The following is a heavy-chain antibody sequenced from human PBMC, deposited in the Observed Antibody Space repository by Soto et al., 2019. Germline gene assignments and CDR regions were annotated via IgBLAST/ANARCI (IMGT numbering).Heavy chain of an antibody. V-gene: IGHV1-58*01. CDR2: IVVGNGNT. Sequence: SVKVSCKSSAFTSTTSAVQWVRQARGQRLEWIGWIVVGNGNTKYAQRFQERVTITWDMSTSTAYMELSSLRSEDTAVYYCARGGIRLCLPKYYYFDMDFGGQGTRDPVSS. CDR1: AFTSTTSA. D-gene: IGHD5-18*01. CDR3: ARGGIRLCLPKYYYFDMDF. J-gene: IGHJ6*01.